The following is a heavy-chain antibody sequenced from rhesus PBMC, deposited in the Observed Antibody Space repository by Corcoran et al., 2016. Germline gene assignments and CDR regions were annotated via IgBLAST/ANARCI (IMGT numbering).Heavy chain of an antibody. CDR3: ARDDPYDYGLDS. D-gene: IGHD2-39*01. CDR2: IAGRGGSA. CDR1: GGSISSNY. J-gene: IGHJ6*01. V-gene: IGHV4-173*01. Sequence: QLQLQESGPGLVKPSETLSLTCAVSGGSISSNYWSWIRQPPGKGLEWIGRIAGRGGSADYNPSLKSRDTISTDTSKNQFSLKLSSVTAADTAVYYCARDDPYDYGLDSWGQGVVVTVSS.